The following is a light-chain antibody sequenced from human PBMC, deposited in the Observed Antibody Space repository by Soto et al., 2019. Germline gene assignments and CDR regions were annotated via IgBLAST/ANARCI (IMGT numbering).Light chain of an antibody. V-gene: IGLV1-47*02. CDR3: AAWDDSLSGRVA. CDR2: SDN. CDR1: SSNIGSNY. Sequence: QSVLTQPPSASGTPGQRVTISCSGSSSNIGSNYVYWYQQLPGTAPKVLIYSDNLRPSGVPDRFSGSKSGTSASLAISGLRSEDEADYYCAAWDDSLSGRVAFGGGTKLTVL. J-gene: IGLJ2*01.